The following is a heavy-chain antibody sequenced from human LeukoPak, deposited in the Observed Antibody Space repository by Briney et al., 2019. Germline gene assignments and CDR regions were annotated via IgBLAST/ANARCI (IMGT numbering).Heavy chain of an antibody. CDR1: GFTFSSYS. D-gene: IGHD3-16*01. CDR3: GRDGGFRDFDY. J-gene: IGHJ4*02. CDR2: ISSSSSYI. V-gene: IGHV3-21*01. Sequence: GGSLRLSRASSGFTFSSYSMHWVRQAPGKGLEWVSSISSSSSYIYYADSVKGRFTISRDNAKNSLYLQRNSLRAEDTAVYYCGRDGGFRDFDYWGQGTLVTVSS.